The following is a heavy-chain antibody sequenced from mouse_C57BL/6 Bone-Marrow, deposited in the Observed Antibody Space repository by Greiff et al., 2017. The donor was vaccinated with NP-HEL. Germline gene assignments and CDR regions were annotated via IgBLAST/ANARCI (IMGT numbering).Heavy chain of an antibody. CDR3: ARGGRRYYAMDY. CDR1: GYTFTSYG. V-gene: IGHV1-81*01. Sequence: VQLQQSGAELVRPGASVKLSCKASGYTFTSYGISWVKQRPGQGLEWIGEIYPRSGNTYYNEKFKGKATLTADKSSSTAYMQLRSLTSEDSAVYFCARGGRRYYAMDYWGQGTSVTVSS. D-gene: IGHD1-1*01. CDR2: IYPRSGNT. J-gene: IGHJ4*01.